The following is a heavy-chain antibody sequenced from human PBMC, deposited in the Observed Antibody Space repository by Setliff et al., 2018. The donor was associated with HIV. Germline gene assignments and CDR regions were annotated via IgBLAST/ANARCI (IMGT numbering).Heavy chain of an antibody. D-gene: IGHD3-3*01. CDR1: GGSIRSHY. V-gene: IGHV4-59*11. CDR2: VYYRAKTSATT. CDR3: ARDVAPPLASDVWSGNGL. Sequence: PSETLSLTCSVSGGSIRSHYWSWIRQAPGKGLQWIGNVYYRAKTSATTDHNPSLRSRISISLDVSKNQLSLRLRSVTAADTAIYYCARDVAPPLASDVWSGNGLWGQGTQVTVSS. J-gene: IGHJ4*02.